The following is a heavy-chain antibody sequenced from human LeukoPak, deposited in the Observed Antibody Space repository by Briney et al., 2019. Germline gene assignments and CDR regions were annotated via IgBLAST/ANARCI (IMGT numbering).Heavy chain of an antibody. CDR2: ISISGGT. CDR1: GFTLNTYA. CDR3: TKHGERGTNRFDY. Sequence: PGGSLRLSCAASGFTLNTYAMSWVRQAPGKGLEWVSVISISGGTYYADSVKGRFTISRDISKNTVFLQMDSLRVEDTAVYYCTKHGERGTNRFDYWGQGTLVTASS. D-gene: IGHD1-26*01. J-gene: IGHJ4*02. V-gene: IGHV3-23*01.